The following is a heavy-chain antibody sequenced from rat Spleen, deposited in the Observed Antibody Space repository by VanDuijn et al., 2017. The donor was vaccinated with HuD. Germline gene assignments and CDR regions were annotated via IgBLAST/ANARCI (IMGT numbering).Heavy chain of an antibody. Sequence: EVQLVESGGGLVQPGRSLKLSCAASGFTFNNYGMTWVRQTPTKGLEWVASITSRGGDTYYRDSVKGRFTISRDNARDTQYLQMDSLRSEDTATYYCARRHYGYTDYFDYWGQGVMVTVSS. CDR1: GFTFNNYG. CDR2: ITSRGGDT. J-gene: IGHJ2*01. D-gene: IGHD1-9*01. CDR3: ARRHYGYTDYFDY. V-gene: IGHV5S14*01.